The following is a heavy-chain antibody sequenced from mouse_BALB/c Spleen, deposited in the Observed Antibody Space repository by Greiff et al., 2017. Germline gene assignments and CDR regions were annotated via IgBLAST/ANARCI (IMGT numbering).Heavy chain of an antibody. V-gene: IGHV2-9-2*01. Sequence: QVQLQQSGPGLVAPSQSLSITCTVSGFSLTSYDISWIRQPPGKGLEWLGVIWTGGGTNYNSAFMSRLSISKDNSKSQVFLKMNSLQTDDTAIYYCVRDDYDLGYYFDYWGQGTTLTVSS. CDR1: GFSLTSYD. D-gene: IGHD2-4*01. CDR2: IWTGGGT. CDR3: VRDDYDLGYYFDY. J-gene: IGHJ2*01.